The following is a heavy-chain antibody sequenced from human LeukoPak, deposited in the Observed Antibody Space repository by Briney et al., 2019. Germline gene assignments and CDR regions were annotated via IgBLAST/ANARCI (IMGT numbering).Heavy chain of an antibody. D-gene: IGHD5-24*01. CDR2: ISSSSSYI. V-gene: IGHV3-21*01. CDR3: ARDRGDGYNSPLDY. CDR1: GFTFSSYS. Sequence: GGSLRLSCAASGFTFSSYSMNWVRQAPGKGLEWVSSISSSSSYIYYADSVKGRLTISRDNAKNSLYLQMNSLRAEDTAVYYCARDRGDGYNSPLDYWGQGTLVTVSS. J-gene: IGHJ4*02.